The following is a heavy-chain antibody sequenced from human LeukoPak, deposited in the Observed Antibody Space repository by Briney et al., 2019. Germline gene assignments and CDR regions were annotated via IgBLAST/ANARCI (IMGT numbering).Heavy chain of an antibody. J-gene: IGHJ3*02. D-gene: IGHD3-3*01. CDR2: IYHSGST. CDR1: GGSISSSHW. CDR3: ARERSGSEIFARSFDI. Sequence: SETLSLTCTVSGGSISSSHWWSWVRQPPGKGLEWIGEIYHSGSTNYNPSLKSRITISVDMSKNQFSLKLSSVTAADTAVYYCARERSGSEIFARSFDIWGQGTMVTVSS. V-gene: IGHV4-4*02.